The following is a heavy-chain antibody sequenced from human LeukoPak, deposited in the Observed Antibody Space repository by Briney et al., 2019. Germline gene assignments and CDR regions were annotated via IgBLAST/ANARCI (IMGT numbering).Heavy chain of an antibody. J-gene: IGHJ3*02. Sequence: PGGSLRLSCAASGFTFSSYSMNWVRQAPGKGLEWVSYISSSSSTMYYADSVKGRFTISRDNAKNSAHLQINSLRVEDTAVYYCAAVSYLAFDIWGQGTMVTVSS. V-gene: IGHV3-48*01. CDR1: GFTFSSYS. D-gene: IGHD2-21*01. CDR3: AAVSYLAFDI. CDR2: ISSSSSTM.